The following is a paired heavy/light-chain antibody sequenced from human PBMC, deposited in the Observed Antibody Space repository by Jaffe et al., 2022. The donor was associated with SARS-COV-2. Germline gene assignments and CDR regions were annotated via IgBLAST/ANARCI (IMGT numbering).Light chain of an antibody. CDR1: QSISNY. Sequence: DIQMTQSPSSLSASVGDRVTITCRASQSISNYINWYQQKSGKAPKLLIYAASSLQSGVPSRFSGSGSGTDFTLTISSLQPEDFASYYCQQSYRTPGTFGQGTKVEIK. CDR3: QQSYRTPGT. V-gene: IGKV1-39*01. J-gene: IGKJ1*01. CDR2: AAS.
Heavy chain of an antibody. J-gene: IGHJ5*02. V-gene: IGHV3-53*01. CDR2: IYSGGST. CDR1: GLTVSSNY. D-gene: IGHD3-10*01. Sequence: EGQLVESGGGLIQPGGSLRLSCAASGLTVSSNYMTWVRQAPGKGLEWVSVIYSGGSTYYADSVKGRFTISRDNSKNTLYLQMDSLRAEDTAVYYCAKITMAAYNWFDPWGQGTLVTVSS. CDR3: AKITMAAYNWFDP.